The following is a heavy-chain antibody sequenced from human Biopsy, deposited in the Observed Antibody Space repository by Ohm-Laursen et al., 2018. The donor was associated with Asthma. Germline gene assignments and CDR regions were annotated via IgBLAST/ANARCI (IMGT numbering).Heavy chain of an antibody. CDR3: AKDFRGIAVAGDRGFDY. CDR2: ITGSGGTT. CDR1: RFTFNKFW. D-gene: IGHD6-19*01. J-gene: IGHJ4*02. Sequence: SLRLSCTASRFTFNKFWMHWVRQAPGKGLERVSAITGSGGTTYYADSVRGRFTISRDNSKSTLFLQMDSLSAEDTAVYYCAKDFRGIAVAGDRGFDYWGQGTLVTVSS. V-gene: IGHV3-23*01.